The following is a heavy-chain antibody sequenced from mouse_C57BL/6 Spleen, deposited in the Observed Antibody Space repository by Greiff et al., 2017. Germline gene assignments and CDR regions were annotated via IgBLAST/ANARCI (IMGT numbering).Heavy chain of an antibody. V-gene: IGHV5-4*01. J-gene: IGHJ2*01. CDR2: ISDGGSYT. CDR1: GFTFSSYA. D-gene: IGHD2-3*01. CDR3: ARDPDGYYVGY. Sequence: EVQLVESGGGLVKPGGSLKLSCAASGFTFSSYAMSWVRQTPEKRLEWVATISDGGSYTYYPDNVKGRFTISRDNAKNNLYLQMSHLKSEDTAMYYCARDPDGYYVGYWGQGTTLTVSS.